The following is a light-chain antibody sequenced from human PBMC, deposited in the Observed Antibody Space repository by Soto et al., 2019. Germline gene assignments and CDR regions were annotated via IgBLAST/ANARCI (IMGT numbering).Light chain of an antibody. CDR3: QQYNDWPPFT. CDR1: QSVSRY. V-gene: IGKV3-15*01. CDR2: GAS. J-gene: IGKJ3*01. Sequence: ETVLTQSPATLSVSPGERVTLSCRASQSVSRYLAWYQHKPGQAPRHLIYGASTRATGIPARFDGSGSGTEFTLTISSLQSEDFAVYYCQQYNDWPPFTFGPGTKVDIK.